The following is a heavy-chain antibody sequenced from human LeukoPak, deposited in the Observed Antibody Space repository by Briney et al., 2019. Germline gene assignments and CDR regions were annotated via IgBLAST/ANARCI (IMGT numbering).Heavy chain of an antibody. Sequence: GGSLRLSCAASGFTFSSYGMHWVRQAPGKGLEWVAVIWYDGSNKYYADSVKGRFTISRDNSKNTLYLQMNSLRAEDTAVYYCARGMQQLYHFDSWGRGTLVTVSS. J-gene: IGHJ4*02. CDR2: IWYDGSNK. V-gene: IGHV3-33*01. D-gene: IGHD6-13*01. CDR3: ARGMQQLYHFDS. CDR1: GFTFSSYG.